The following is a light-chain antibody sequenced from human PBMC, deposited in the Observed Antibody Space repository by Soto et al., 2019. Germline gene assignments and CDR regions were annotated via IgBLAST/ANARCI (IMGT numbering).Light chain of an antibody. CDR2: EIF. J-gene: IGKJ2*01. CDR1: KSVSTN. V-gene: IGKV3-15*01. CDR3: KQYNNWYA. Sequence: ELVMTQSPATLSVSPGERVTLSCRASKSVSTNLAWYQQKPGQAPRLLIYEIFIRATGVPARFSGSGSGTEFTLTISSLQSEDFAVYYCKQYNNWYAFGQGTKLELK.